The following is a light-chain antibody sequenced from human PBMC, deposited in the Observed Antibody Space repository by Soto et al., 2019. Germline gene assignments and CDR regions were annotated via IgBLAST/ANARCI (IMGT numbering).Light chain of an antibody. J-gene: IGKJ1*01. Sequence: IVLTQSPGTLSLSPGEGATLSCRASQSVSSGYLAWYQQKPAQAPRLLIYGASSWASGVPARFGGSGSGTEFTLTISSLQPDDFATYYCQQYNTCSWTFGPGTKVDI. CDR1: QSVSSGY. CDR3: QQYNTCSWT. CDR2: GAS. V-gene: IGKV3-20*01.